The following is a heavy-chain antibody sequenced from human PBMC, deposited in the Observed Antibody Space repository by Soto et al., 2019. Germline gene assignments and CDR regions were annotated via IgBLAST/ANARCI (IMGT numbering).Heavy chain of an antibody. J-gene: IGHJ4*02. CDR2: NYHSGIT. V-gene: IGHV4-4*02. CDR1: GGSISSSNW. CDR3: ARDRDSSGWYLLPFDY. D-gene: IGHD6-19*01. Sequence: QVQLQESGPGLVKPSGTLSLTCAVSGGSISSSNWWSWVRQPPGKGLEWIEENYHSGITNYNPSLNSRVTRSVDKSKNQFSLKLSSVTAADTAVYYCARDRDSSGWYLLPFDYWGQGTLVTVSS.